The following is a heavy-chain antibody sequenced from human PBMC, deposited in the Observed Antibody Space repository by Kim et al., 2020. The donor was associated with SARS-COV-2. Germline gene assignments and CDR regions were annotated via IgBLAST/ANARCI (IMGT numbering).Heavy chain of an antibody. CDR2: IYYSGST. CDR1: GGSISSSSYY. D-gene: IGHD2-2*01. CDR3: ARQGVTGVPAAPMYWFDP. V-gene: IGHV4-39*01. Sequence: SETLSLTCTVSGGSISSSSYYWGWIRQPPGKGLEWIGSIYYSGSTYYNPSLKSRVTISVDTSKNQFSLKLSSVTAADTAVYYCARQGVTGVPAAPMYWFDPWGQGTLVTVSS. J-gene: IGHJ5*02.